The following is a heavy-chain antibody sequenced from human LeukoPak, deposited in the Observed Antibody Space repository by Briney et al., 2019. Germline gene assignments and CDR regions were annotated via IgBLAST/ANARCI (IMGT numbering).Heavy chain of an antibody. D-gene: IGHD6-19*01. CDR1: GFTFSSYA. Sequence: HSGRSLRLSCAASGFTFSSYAMHWVRQAPGKGLEWVAVISYDGSNKYYADSVKGRFTISRDNSKNTLYLQMNSLRAEDTAVYYCAKDRIAVAGTRSNWFDPWGQGTLVTVSS. V-gene: IGHV3-30-3*01. J-gene: IGHJ5*02. CDR2: ISYDGSNK. CDR3: AKDRIAVAGTRSNWFDP.